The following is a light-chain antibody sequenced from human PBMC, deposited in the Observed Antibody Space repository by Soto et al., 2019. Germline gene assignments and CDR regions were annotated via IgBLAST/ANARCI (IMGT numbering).Light chain of an antibody. CDR1: SSDTAGYNY. V-gene: IGLV2-14*01. Sequence: QSALTRPASVSGSPGQSITISCTGTSSDTAGYNYVSWYQQHPGKAPKLMIYEVSNRPSGVSNRFSGSQSGNTASLTISGLQAEDEANYYCSSYTTSNTPLYVFGTGTKVTVL. CDR3: SSYTTSNTPLYV. CDR2: EVS. J-gene: IGLJ1*01.